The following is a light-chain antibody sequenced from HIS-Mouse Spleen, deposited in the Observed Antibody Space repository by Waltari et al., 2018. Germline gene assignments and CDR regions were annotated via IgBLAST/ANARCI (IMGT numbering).Light chain of an antibody. CDR2: AAS. CDR3: QQLNSYPPT. Sequence: DIQLTQSPSFLSASVGDRVTITCRASQGISRYLAWYQQKPRKAPKLLIYAASTLQSGVPSRFSGSGSGTEFTLTISSLQPEDFATYYCQQLNSYPPTFGQGTKVEIK. CDR1: QGISRY. V-gene: IGKV1-9*01. J-gene: IGKJ1*01.